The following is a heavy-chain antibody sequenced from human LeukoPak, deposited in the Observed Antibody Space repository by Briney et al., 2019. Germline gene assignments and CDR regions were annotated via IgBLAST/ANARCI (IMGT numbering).Heavy chain of an antibody. D-gene: IGHD5-12*01. CDR3: ARSGYSGYDSLYNWFDP. V-gene: IGHV7-4-1*02. J-gene: IGHJ5*02. Sequence: ASVKVSCKASGYTFTSYAMNWVRQAPGQGLEWKGWINTNTGNPTYAQGFTGRFVFSLDTSVSTAYLQISSLKAEDTAVYYCARSGYSGYDSLYNWFDPWGQGTLVAVSS. CDR1: GYTFTSYA. CDR2: INTNTGNP.